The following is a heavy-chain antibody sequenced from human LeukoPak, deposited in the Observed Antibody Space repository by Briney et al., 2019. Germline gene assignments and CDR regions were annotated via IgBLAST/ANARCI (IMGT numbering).Heavy chain of an antibody. J-gene: IGHJ5*02. V-gene: IGHV4-39*07. CDR1: GGSISSSSYY. Sequence: SETLSLTCTVSGGSISSSSYYWGWIRQPPGKGLEWIGSIYYSGSTYYNPSLKSRVTISVDTSKNQFSLKLSSVTAADTAVYYCARLGYYDSSGYYGHWFDPWGQGTLVTVSS. CDR2: IYYSGST. D-gene: IGHD3-22*01. CDR3: ARLGYYDSSGYYGHWFDP.